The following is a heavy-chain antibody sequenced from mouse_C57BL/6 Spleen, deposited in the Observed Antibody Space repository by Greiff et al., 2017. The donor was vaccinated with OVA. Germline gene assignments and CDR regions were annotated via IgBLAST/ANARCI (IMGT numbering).Heavy chain of an antibody. Sequence: QVQLQQSGAELVKPGASVKISCKASGYAFSSYWMNWVKQRPGQGLEWIGQFSPGDGDTTYNGKFKGKATLTADKSSSTAYMQLSSLTSEDSAVYFCEGYYGSSPFAYWGQGTLVTVSA. V-gene: IGHV1-80*01. J-gene: IGHJ3*01. D-gene: IGHD1-1*01. CDR3: EGYYGSSPFAY. CDR1: GYAFSSYW. CDR2: FSPGDGDT.